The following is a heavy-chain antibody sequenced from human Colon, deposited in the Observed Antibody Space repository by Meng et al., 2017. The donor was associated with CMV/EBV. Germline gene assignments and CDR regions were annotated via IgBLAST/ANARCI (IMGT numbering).Heavy chain of an antibody. CDR3: ARNPVTNRRGSHFDY. Sequence: GESLKISCAASGFTFSSYWMSWVRQAPGKGLEWVADIKQDGSEKYYVDSVKGRFTISRDNANNSLYLQMNSLRAEDTAAYYCARNPVTNRRGSHFDYWGQGTLVTVSS. D-gene: IGHD4-17*01. V-gene: IGHV3-7*01. J-gene: IGHJ4*02. CDR2: IKQDGSEK. CDR1: GFTFSSYW.